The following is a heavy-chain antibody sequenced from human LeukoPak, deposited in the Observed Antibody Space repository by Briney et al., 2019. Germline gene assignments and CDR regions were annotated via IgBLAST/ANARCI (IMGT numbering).Heavy chain of an antibody. CDR1: GFTFSNYG. Sequence: GRSLRLSCATSGFTFSNYGMHWVRQAPGKGLEWVAVISYDGSNKHYADSVKGRFTISRDNSKNTLYLQMNSLRPEDAAVYYCANLPLWGQGTLVTVSS. CDR3: ANLPL. CDR2: ISYDGSNK. V-gene: IGHV3-30*18. J-gene: IGHJ4*02.